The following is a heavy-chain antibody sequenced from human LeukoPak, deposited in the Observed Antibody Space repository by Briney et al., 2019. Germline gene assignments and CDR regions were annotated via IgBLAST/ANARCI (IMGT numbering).Heavy chain of an antibody. V-gene: IGHV4-59*12. Sequence: SSETLSLTCTVSGDSITSYFWSWIRQPPGKGLEWIGYIYYNERSNYNPSLRGRVTISIDTSKNQFSLKLNSVTAADSAVYYCARSPQHFDRLLDGDSHYFFDSWGQGTLVTVSS. CDR1: GDSITSYF. CDR3: ARSPQHFDRLLDGDSHYFFDS. J-gene: IGHJ4*02. CDR2: IYYNERS. D-gene: IGHD3-9*01.